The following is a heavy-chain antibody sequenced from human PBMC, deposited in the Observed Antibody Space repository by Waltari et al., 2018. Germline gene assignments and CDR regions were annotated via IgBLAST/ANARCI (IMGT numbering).Heavy chain of an antibody. CDR3: ARAEQGGSAVGPDFQH. CDR1: GGPCSGYY. CDR2: INRGGNI. Sequence: QVHLQQWGAGLLKPSETLSLGCAVDGGPCSGYYLAWLRQPPGKGPGWIGEINRGGNINLNPSLKSRVIMSVDTSKNQVFLKLTSVTAADTAVYYCARAEQGGSAVGPDFQHWGQGTLVTVSS. D-gene: IGHD1-26*01. J-gene: IGHJ1*01. V-gene: IGHV4-34*01.